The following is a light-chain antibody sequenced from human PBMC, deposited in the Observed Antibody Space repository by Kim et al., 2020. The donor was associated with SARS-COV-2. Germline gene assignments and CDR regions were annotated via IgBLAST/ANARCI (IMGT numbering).Light chain of an antibody. J-gene: IGKJ5*01. CDR2: DAS. CDR1: HDINND. Sequence: ASVGERVTITCQAHHDINNDLNWYQQKPGKAPKLLIYDASNLQAGVPSRFSGSGSGTDFTFTISSLQPEDIATDYCQQYDNLPPIFGQGTRLEIK. V-gene: IGKV1-33*01. CDR3: QQYDNLPPI.